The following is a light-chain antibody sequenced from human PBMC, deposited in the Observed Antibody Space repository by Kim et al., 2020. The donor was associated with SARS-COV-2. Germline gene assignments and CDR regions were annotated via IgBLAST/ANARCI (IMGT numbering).Light chain of an antibody. V-gene: IGLV3-21*04. CDR2: YDS. J-gene: IGLJ2*01. CDR3: QVWDSSSDHVV. Sequence: APGKTARITWGGNNIGSKSVHWYQQKPGQAPVLVIYYDSDRPSGIPERFSGSNSGNTATLTISRVEVGDEADYYCQVWDSSSDHVVFGGGTKLTVL. CDR1: NIGSKS.